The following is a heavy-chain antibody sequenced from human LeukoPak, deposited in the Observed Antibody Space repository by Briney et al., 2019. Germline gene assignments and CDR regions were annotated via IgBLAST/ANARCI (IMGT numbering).Heavy chain of an antibody. CDR1: GGSISSGDYY. D-gene: IGHD6-19*01. CDR2: IYYSGST. V-gene: IGHV4-30-4*01. J-gene: IGHJ4*02. CDR3: ARLYSSGWSLDY. Sequence: SETLSLTCTVSGGSISSGDYYWSWIRQPPGKGLEWIGYIYYSGSTYHNPSLKSRVTISVDTSKNQFSLKLSSVTAADTAVYYCARLYSSGWSLDYWGQGTLVTVSS.